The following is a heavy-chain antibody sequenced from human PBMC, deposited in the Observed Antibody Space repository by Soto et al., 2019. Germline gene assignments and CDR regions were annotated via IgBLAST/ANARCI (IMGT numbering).Heavy chain of an antibody. CDR2: INSDGSRT. CDR3: ARERCSGGSCSFA. CDR1: GFTFSSYW. Sequence: EVQLVESGGGLVQPGGSLRLSCAASGFTFSSYWMHWVRQATGKGLVWVSRINSDGSRTDYADSVKGRFTISRDNAKNTLYLQMNSLRAEDRAVYYCARERCSGGSCSFAWGQGSLVTVSS. D-gene: IGHD2-15*01. V-gene: IGHV3-74*01. J-gene: IGHJ4*02.